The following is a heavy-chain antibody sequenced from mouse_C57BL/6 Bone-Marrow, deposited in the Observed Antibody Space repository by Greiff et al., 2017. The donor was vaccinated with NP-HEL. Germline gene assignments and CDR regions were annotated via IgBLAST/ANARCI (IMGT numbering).Heavy chain of an antibody. J-gene: IGHJ2*01. CDR3: ARAWDLDY. D-gene: IGHD4-1*01. Sequence: EVMLVESGGGLVKPGGSLKLSCAASGFTFSDYGMHWVRQAPEKGLEWVAYISSGSSTIYYADTVKGRFTISRDTAKNTLFLQMTSLGSEDTAMYYCARAWDLDYWGQGTTLTVSS. V-gene: IGHV5-17*01. CDR1: GFTFSDYG. CDR2: ISSGSSTI.